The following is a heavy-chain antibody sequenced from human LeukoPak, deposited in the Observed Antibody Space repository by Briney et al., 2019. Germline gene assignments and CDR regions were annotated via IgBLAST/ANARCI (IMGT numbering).Heavy chain of an antibody. CDR3: AKDGCSSSWYNAEYFQH. CDR1: GFTFSSYA. V-gene: IGHV3-23*01. Sequence: PGGSLRLSCAASGFTFSSYAMSWVRQAPGKGLEWVSAIRGSGGSTYYADSVKGRFTISRDNSKNTLYLQLNSLRAEDTAVYYCAKDGCSSSWYNAEYFQHWGQGTLVTVSS. D-gene: IGHD6-13*01. CDR2: IRGSGGST. J-gene: IGHJ1*01.